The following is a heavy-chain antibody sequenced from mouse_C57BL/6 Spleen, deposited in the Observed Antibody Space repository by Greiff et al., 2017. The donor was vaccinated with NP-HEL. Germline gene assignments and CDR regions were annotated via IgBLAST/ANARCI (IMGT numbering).Heavy chain of an antibody. CDR1: GFTFSDYY. CDR2: ISNGGGST. D-gene: IGHD2-2*01. CDR3: ARRGYDVYYYAMDY. V-gene: IGHV5-12*01. J-gene: IGHJ4*01. Sequence: EVKLEESGGGLVQPGGSLKLSCAASGFTFSDYYMYWVRQTPEKRLEWVAYISNGGGSTYYPDTVKGRFTISRDNAKNTLYLQMSRLKSEDTAMYYCARRGYDVYYYAMDYWGQGTSVTVSS.